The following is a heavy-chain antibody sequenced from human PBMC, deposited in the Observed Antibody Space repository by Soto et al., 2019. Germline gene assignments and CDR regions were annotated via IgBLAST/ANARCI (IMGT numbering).Heavy chain of an antibody. CDR2: IYYSGST. V-gene: IGHV4-59*01. D-gene: IGHD3-22*01. CDR3: ARETMIELTNWFGP. Sequence: SETLSLTCTVSGGSISSYYWSWIRQPPGKGLEWIGYIYYSGSTNYNPSLKSRVTISVDTSKNQFSLKLSSVTAADTAVYYCARETMIELTNWFGPWGQGTLVTVSS. J-gene: IGHJ5*02. CDR1: GGSISSYY.